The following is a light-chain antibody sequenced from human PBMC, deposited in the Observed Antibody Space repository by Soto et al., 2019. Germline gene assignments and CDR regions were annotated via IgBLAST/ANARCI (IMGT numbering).Light chain of an antibody. V-gene: IGKV3-20*01. Sequence: EIVLTQSPGTLSLSPGERATLSCRASQSVSSSYLALYQQKPGQAPRLLIYGASSRATGLPDRFSGSGSGTDFTLTISRLEPEDFAVYYCQQYGRTFGQGTKVEIK. CDR1: QSVSSSY. CDR3: QQYGRT. CDR2: GAS. J-gene: IGKJ1*01.